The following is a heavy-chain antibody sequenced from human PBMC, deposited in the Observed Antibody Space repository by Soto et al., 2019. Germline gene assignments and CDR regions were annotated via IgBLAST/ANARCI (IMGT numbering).Heavy chain of an antibody. J-gene: IGHJ3*02. CDR1: GFSLNTRAVG. CDR3: AHRHDLGGFDI. V-gene: IGHV2-5*01. Sequence: QITLKESGPPLVKPTQTLTLTCTFSGFSLNTRAVGVGWIRQAPGKALEWLALINWNDDERYSPSLKDRLTITKDTSKNHVVLTMTNIGPVDTATYSCAHRHDLGGFDIWGQGTAVTVSS. CDR2: INWNDDE. D-gene: IGHD2-15*01.